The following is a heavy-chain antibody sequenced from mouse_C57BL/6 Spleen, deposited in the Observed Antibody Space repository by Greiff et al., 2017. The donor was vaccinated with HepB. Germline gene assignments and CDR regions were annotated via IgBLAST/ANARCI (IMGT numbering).Heavy chain of an antibody. CDR2: ILPGSGST. CDR1: GYTFTGYW. V-gene: IGHV1-9*01. Sequence: QVQLKQSGAELMKPGASVKLSCKATGYTFTGYWIEWVKQRPGHGLEWIGEILPGSGSTNYNEKFKGKATFTADTSSNTAYMQLSSLTTEDSAIYYCARSLSTTVVAPGYFDVWGTGTTVTVSS. D-gene: IGHD1-1*01. J-gene: IGHJ1*03. CDR3: ARSLSTTVVAPGYFDV.